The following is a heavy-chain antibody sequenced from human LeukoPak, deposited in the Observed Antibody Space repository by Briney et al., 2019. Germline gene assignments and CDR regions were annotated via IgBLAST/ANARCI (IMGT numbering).Heavy chain of an antibody. CDR2: IYSGGNT. D-gene: IGHD5-18*01. J-gene: IGHJ4*02. CDR1: GFTVSSNY. CDR3: ASDGSDTAMVN. Sequence: PGGSLRHSCAASGFTVSSNYMSWVRQAPGKGLEWVSVIYSGGNTYYADSVKGRFTISRDNSKNTLYLQMNSLRAEDTAVYYCASDGSDTAMVNWGQGTLVTVSS. V-gene: IGHV3-53*01.